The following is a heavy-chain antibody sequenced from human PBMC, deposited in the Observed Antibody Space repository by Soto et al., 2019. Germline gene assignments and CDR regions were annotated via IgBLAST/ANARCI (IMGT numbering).Heavy chain of an antibody. D-gene: IGHD3-16*01. CDR3: AGGPKGGGENWFDP. J-gene: IGHJ5*02. Sequence: QVQLVQSGAEVKKPGSSVKVSCKASGGTFSSYAISWVRQAPGQGLEWMGGIIPIFGTANYAQKFQGRGTVAAGEATSTVSRELRRVRSGDTAACCGAGGPKGGGENWFDPWGQGTLVTVSS. V-gene: IGHV1-69*01. CDR1: GGTFSSYA. CDR2: IIPIFGTA.